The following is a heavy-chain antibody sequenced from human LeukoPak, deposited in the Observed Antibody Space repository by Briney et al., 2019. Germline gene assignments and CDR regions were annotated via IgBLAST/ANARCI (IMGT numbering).Heavy chain of an antibody. D-gene: IGHD6-13*01. CDR3: ARLGPGIAASDHWFDP. V-gene: IGHV1-46*01. CDR2: INPSDGST. Sequence: ASVKVSCKASGYTFTSYYMHWVRQAPGQGLEWMGIINPSDGSTSYAQKLQGRVTMTRDTSTSTVYMELSSLRSEDTAVYYCARLGPGIAASDHWFDPWGQGTLVTVSS. J-gene: IGHJ5*02. CDR1: GYTFTSYY.